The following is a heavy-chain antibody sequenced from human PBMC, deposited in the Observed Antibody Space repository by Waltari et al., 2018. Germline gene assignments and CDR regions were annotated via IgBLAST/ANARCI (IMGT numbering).Heavy chain of an antibody. CDR2: INHSGST. CDR1: GGSFSGYY. CDR3: ARGVAVGYFDY. Sequence: QVQLQQWGAGLLKPSETLSLTCAVYGGSFSGYYWSWIRQPPGKGLEWIGEINHSGSTNYNPSLKSRVTISVDTSKNQFSLKLCSVTAADTAVYYCARGVAVGYFDYWGQGTLVTVSS. D-gene: IGHD2-15*01. J-gene: IGHJ4*02. V-gene: IGHV4-34*01.